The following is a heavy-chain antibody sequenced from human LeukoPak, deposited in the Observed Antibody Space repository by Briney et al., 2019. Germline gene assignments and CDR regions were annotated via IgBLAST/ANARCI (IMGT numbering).Heavy chain of an antibody. V-gene: IGHV3-21*01. Sequence: PGGSLRLSCAASGFTFSSYSMNWVRQAPGKGVEGVSSISIIISYIYYADSVKARFTISRDNAKNSLYLQMNSLRAEDTAVYYCATFGGVIVGFDYWGQGTLVTVSS. CDR1: GFTFSSYS. CDR3: ATFGGVIVGFDY. D-gene: IGHD3-16*02. CDR2: ISIIISYI. J-gene: IGHJ4*02.